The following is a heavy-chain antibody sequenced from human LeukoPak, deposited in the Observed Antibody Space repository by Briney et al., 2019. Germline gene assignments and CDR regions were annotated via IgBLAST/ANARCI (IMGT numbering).Heavy chain of an antibody. J-gene: IGHJ4*02. CDR1: GYSISSGYY. CDR3: ARHEGLGYDSSGGNFDY. CDR2: IYHRGST. Sequence: PSETLSLTCTVSGYSISSGYYWGWIRQPPGKGLEWIGSIYHRGSTYYNPSLQSRVTILVDTSKNQFSLKLNSVTAADTAVYFCARHEGLGYDSSGGNFDYWGQGTLVTVSS. D-gene: IGHD3-22*01. V-gene: IGHV4-38-2*02.